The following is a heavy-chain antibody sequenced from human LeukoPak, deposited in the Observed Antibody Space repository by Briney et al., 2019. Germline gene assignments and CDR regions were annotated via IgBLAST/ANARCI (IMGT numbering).Heavy chain of an antibody. CDR2: INPNSGGT. J-gene: IGHJ5*02. CDR3: ARDSHRSTSANWFDP. CDR1: GYTFTGYY. Sequence: EASVKVSCKASGYTFTGYYMHWVRQAPGQGLEWMGWINPNSGGTNYAQKFQGRVTMTRGTSISTAYMELSRLRSDDTAVYYCARDSHRSTSANWFDPWGQGTLVTVSS. D-gene: IGHD2-2*01. V-gene: IGHV1-2*02.